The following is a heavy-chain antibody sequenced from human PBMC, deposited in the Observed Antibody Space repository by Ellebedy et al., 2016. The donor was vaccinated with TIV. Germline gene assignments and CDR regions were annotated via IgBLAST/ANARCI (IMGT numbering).Heavy chain of an antibody. CDR1: GGTFSSYA. V-gene: IGHV1-69*13. D-gene: IGHD3-10*01. Sequence: SVKVSXXASGGTFSSYAISWVRQAPGQGLEWMGGIIPIFGTANYALKFQGRVTITADESTSTAYMELSSLRSEDTAVYYCAREQGITMVRGADYYYYGMDGWGQGTTVTVSS. J-gene: IGHJ6*02. CDR2: IIPIFGTA. CDR3: AREQGITMVRGADYYYYGMDG.